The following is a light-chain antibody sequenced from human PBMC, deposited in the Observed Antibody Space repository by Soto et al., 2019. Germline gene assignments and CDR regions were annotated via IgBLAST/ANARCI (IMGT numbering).Light chain of an antibody. CDR1: QSISNF. J-gene: IGKJ4*01. CDR3: QQSYRSPPT. V-gene: IGKV1-39*01. CDR2: DAS. Sequence: IHTTKCLACLLSYFYDGNITNRXASQSISNFLDWYQQKPGKAPRLLIFDASSWESGVPSRFSGSRSGTDFTLTISSLQPEDFAAYYCQQSYRSPPTFGEGTKVDIK.